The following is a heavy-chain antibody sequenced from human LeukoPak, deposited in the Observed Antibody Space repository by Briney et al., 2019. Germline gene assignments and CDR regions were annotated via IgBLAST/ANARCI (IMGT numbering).Heavy chain of an antibody. CDR2: VSHDGSST. CDR1: RFTFNHYG. D-gene: IGHD4-17*01. V-gene: IGHV3-30*03. Sequence: GGSLRLSCAASRFTFNHYGMHWVRQAPGKGLEWMAVVSHDGSSTWYADSVKGRVTISRDNSKKEVYLEVNSLRPEDTAVYYCARMVSTETMRSFDIWGQGTMVIVSS. CDR3: ARMVSTETMRSFDI. J-gene: IGHJ3*02.